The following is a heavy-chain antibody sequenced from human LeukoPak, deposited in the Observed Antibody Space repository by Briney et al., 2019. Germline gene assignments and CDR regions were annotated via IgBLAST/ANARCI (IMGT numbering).Heavy chain of an antibody. CDR2: IYTSGTT. D-gene: IGHD6-19*01. J-gene: IGHJ4*02. V-gene: IGHV4-4*07. CDR3: ARTAVAGLNF. CDR1: GGSISTYY. Sequence: PSETLSLTCTVPGGSISTYYWSWIRQPAGKGLEWIGRIYTSGTTNYNPSLKSRVTMSVDTSKNQFSLKLSSVTAADTAVYYCARTAVAGLNFWGQGTLVTVSS.